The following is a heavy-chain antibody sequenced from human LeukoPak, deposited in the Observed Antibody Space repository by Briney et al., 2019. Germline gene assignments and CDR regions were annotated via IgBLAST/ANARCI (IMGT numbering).Heavy chain of an antibody. CDR1: GFTFSSYA. Sequence: GGSLRLSCAASGFTFSSYAMHWVRQAPGKGLEWVAVISYDGSNKYYADSVKGRFTISRDNSMNTLYLQMNSLRAEDTAVYYCARALDFDWLDYWGQGTLVTVSS. V-gene: IGHV3-30*04. J-gene: IGHJ4*02. D-gene: IGHD3-9*01. CDR2: ISYDGSNK. CDR3: ARALDFDWLDY.